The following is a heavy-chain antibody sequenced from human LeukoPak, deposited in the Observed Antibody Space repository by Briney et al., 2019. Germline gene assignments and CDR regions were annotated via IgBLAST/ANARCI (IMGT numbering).Heavy chain of an antibody. CDR1: GGSISSSSYY. CDR3: ARAVGSLLGY. J-gene: IGHJ4*02. CDR2: IYYSGST. D-gene: IGHD1-26*01. Sequence: PSETLSLTCTVSGGSISSSSYYWGWIRQPPGKGLECIGSIYYSGSTYYSPSLKSRVTISVDTSKNQFSLKLSSVTAADTAVYYCARAVGSLLGYWGQGTLVTVSS. V-gene: IGHV4-39*07.